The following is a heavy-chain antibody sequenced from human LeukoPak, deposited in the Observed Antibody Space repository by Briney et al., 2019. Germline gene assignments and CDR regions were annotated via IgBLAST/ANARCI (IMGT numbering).Heavy chain of an antibody. V-gene: IGHV4-4*07. CDR1: GGSISSYY. J-gene: IGHJ3*01. D-gene: IGHD3-22*01. CDR3: AKNLLIVVAFDAFDL. CDR2: IYTSGST. Sequence: PSETLSLTCTVSGGSISSYYWSWIRQPAGKGLEWIGRIYTSGSTNYNPSLKSRVTMSVDTSKNQFSLKLSSVTAADTAVYYCAKNLLIVVAFDAFDLWGQGTMVTVSS.